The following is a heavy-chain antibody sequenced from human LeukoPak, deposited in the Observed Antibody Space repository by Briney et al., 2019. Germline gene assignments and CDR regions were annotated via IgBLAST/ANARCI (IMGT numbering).Heavy chain of an antibody. V-gene: IGHV4-61*05. Sequence: SETLSLTCTVSGGSISSSSYYWGWLRQPPGKGLEWIAYISDIGSINYNPSLKSRITISVDTSKNQFSLKLSSVTAADTAVYYCARGIRDGDYVAEYFQHWGQGTLVTVSS. CDR2: ISDIGSI. J-gene: IGHJ1*01. CDR3: ARGIRDGDYVAEYFQH. CDR1: GGSISSSSYY. D-gene: IGHD4-17*01.